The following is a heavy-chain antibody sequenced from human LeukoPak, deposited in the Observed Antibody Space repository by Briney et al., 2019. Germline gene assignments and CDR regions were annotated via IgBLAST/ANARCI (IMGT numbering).Heavy chain of an antibody. D-gene: IGHD6-19*01. J-gene: IGHJ4*02. CDR2: VSHEGSSK. CDR1: GYPFSGSD. Sequence: GGSLRLSRAASGYPFSGSDIHWVRQAPGKGLEWVAFVSHEGSSKFYAESVKGRFGISRDNSKSTTYLQMNGLRADDTAVYYCAKTTGGWPRFFDHWGQGTLVAVSS. CDR3: AKTTGGWPRFFDH. V-gene: IGHV3-30*18.